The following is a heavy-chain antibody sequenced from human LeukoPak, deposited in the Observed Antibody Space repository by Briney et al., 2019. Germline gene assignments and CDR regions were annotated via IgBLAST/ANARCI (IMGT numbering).Heavy chain of an antibody. CDR1: GFTFSSYA. CDR2: ISGSGGST. V-gene: IGHV3-23*01. Sequence: PGGSLRLSCAASGFTFSSYAMSWVRQAPGKGLEWVSAISGSGGSTYYADSVKGRCTISRDNSKNTLYLEMNSLRAEDTAVYYCAKDPLWQQQSPSWGQGTLVTVSS. J-gene: IGHJ5*02. D-gene: IGHD6-13*01. CDR3: AKDPLWQQQSPS.